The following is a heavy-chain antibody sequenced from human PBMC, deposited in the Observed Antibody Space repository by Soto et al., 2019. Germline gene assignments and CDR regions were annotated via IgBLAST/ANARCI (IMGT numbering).Heavy chain of an antibody. D-gene: IGHD6-13*01. CDR2: ISSSSSYI. CDR3: ARDSGYSSRWYYFDY. Sequence: GGSLRLSCAASGFTFSSYSMNWVRQAPGKGLEWVSSISSSSSYIYYADSVKGRFTISRDNAKNSLYLQMNSLRAEDTAVYYCARDSGYSSRWYYFDYWGQGTLVTVSS. V-gene: IGHV3-21*01. CDR1: GFTFSSYS. J-gene: IGHJ4*02.